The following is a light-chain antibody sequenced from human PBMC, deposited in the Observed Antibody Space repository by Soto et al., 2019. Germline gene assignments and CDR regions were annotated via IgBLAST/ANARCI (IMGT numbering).Light chain of an antibody. CDR1: QSVSNAY. J-gene: IGKJ1*01. Sequence: EIVLTQSPGTLSLSPRERATLSCRASQSVSNAYLACYQHKVGQSPRLLIYGASNRAPGIPDRFSGSGSGTDFTLTISRLEPEDFAVYYCQQYAASPRTFGQGTQVEVK. CDR3: QQYAASPRT. V-gene: IGKV3-20*01. CDR2: GAS.